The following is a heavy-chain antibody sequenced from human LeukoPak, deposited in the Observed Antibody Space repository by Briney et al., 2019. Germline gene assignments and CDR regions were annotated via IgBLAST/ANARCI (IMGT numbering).Heavy chain of an antibody. CDR3: ARGYRTGDMTIFAY. D-gene: IGHD3-10*01. V-gene: IGHV1-2*02. J-gene: IGHJ4*02. CDR1: GYTFSDFY. Sequence: ASVKVSCKASGYTFSDFYMQWVRQAPGQGLEWMGWISLNSGVTGYAQKFQGRGTMTRDTSISTAHMELSSLRSDDTAVYYCARGYRTGDMTIFAYWGQGTPVTVSS. CDR2: ISLNSGVT.